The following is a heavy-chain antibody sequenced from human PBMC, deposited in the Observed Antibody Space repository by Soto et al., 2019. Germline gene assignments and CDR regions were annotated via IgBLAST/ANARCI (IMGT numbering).Heavy chain of an antibody. D-gene: IGHD6-19*01. CDR3: ARGGWSLDL. CDR2: IHYTGST. J-gene: IGHJ5*02. Sequence: SETLSLTCSVSGGSISSYYWSWVRQPPGKELEWVGYIHYTGSTNYNPSLKSQVTISVDTSKNLFSLKLSSVTAVDTAVYYCARGGWSLDLWGQGTLVTVSS. V-gene: IGHV4-59*01. CDR1: GGSISSYY.